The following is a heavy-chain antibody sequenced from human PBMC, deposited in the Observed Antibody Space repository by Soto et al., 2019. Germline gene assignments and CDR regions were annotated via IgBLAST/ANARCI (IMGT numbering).Heavy chain of an antibody. V-gene: IGHV4-30-4*01. CDR3: ARDTGTYPYYFDY. D-gene: IGHD1-26*01. CDR1: GGSISSGENF. J-gene: IGHJ4*02. Sequence: PSETLFLTCTVSGGSISSGENFWNWIRQSPGKGLEWIGYIHHSGSTYYNPSLKSRLTISVDTSKNQISLKLNSVTAADTAVYYCARDTGTYPYYFDYWGQGTLVTVSS. CDR2: IHHSGST.